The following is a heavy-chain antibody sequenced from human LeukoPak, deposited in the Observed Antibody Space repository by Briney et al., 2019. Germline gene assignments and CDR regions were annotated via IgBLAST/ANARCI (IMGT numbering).Heavy chain of an antibody. J-gene: IGHJ4*02. D-gene: IGHD3-10*01. CDR2: IYHSGST. CDR1: GYSISSGYS. CDR3: ARTNYYGSGNYAKFDY. V-gene: IGHV4-38-2*01. Sequence: SETLSLTCAVAGYSISSGYSWGWIRQPPGKGLEWIGYIYHSGSTYYNPSLKSRVTISVDTSKNQFSLKLSSVTAADTAVYYCARTNYYGSGNYAKFDYWGQGTLVTVSS.